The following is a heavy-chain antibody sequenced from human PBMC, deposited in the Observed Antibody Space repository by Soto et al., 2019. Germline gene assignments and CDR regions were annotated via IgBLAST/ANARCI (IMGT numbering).Heavy chain of an antibody. Sequence: EVQLLESGGGFVQPGGSLRLSCAASGFTFSTYAMSWVRQSQGKGLEWVSVISGSSGDTYHADSVKGRFIISRDNSKNHLYLQISRVRAEDTVLYYCVKTSEYYQSSGNPLGAYDIWGRGTTVTVSA. D-gene: IGHD3-10*01. V-gene: IGHV3-23*01. CDR3: VKTSEYYQSSGNPLGAYDI. CDR2: ISGSSGDT. J-gene: IGHJ3*02. CDR1: GFTFSTYA.